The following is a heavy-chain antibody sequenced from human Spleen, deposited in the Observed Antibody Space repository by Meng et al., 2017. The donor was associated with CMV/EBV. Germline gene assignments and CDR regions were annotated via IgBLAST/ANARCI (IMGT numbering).Heavy chain of an antibody. J-gene: IGHJ5*01. D-gene: IGHD6-19*01. V-gene: IGHV1-69*13. Sequence: QVQLVQSGAEVKKPGASVKVSCKASGYTFTSYGISWVRQAPGQGLEWMGGIIPIFGTANYAQKFQGRVTITADESTSTAYMELSSLRSDDTAVYYCANIAVADDDSWGQGTLVTVSS. CDR3: ANIAVADDDS. CDR1: GYTFTSYG. CDR2: IIPIFGTA.